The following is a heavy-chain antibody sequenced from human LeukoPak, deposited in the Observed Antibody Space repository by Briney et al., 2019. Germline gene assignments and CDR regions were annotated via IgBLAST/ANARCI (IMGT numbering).Heavy chain of an antibody. D-gene: IGHD3-10*01. CDR2: LSGSAATT. Sequence: GGSLRLSCSSSGFTFSTYAMSGVRQAPGKGLEWVSGLSGSAATTYYADSAKGRFTISRDNSKNALYLQMNSLRGDDTAIYYCAKSVGIIRRGAFDIWGQGTMVTVSS. CDR1: GFTFSTYA. V-gene: IGHV3-23*01. CDR3: AKSVGIIRRGAFDI. J-gene: IGHJ3*02.